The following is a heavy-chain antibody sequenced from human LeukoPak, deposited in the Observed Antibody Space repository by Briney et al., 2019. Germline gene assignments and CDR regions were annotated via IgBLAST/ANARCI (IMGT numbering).Heavy chain of an antibody. CDR2: IYTSGST. Sequence: PSETLSLTCTVSGGSISSYYWSWIRQPAGKGLEWIGRIYTSGSTNYNPSLKSRVTMSVDTSKNQFSLKLSSVTAADTAVYYCARGRDDDVWGSYPTCFDYWGQGTLVTVSS. D-gene: IGHD3-16*02. CDR1: GGSISSYY. CDR3: ARGRDDDVWGSYPTCFDY. V-gene: IGHV4-4*07. J-gene: IGHJ4*02.